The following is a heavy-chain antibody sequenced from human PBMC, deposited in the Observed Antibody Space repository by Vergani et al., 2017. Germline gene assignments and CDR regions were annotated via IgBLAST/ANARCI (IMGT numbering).Heavy chain of an antibody. D-gene: IGHD2-2*02. J-gene: IGHJ4*02. CDR2: IWSDGSKK. Sequence: QVQLVESGGGVVQPGRSLRLSCAASGLTFSNYAMHWVRQAPGKGLEWVAVIWSDGSKKYYGDSVRGRFTISRDKSKNTLYLQMNSLRAEDTAVYYCAKETQDDTVEAPAAIQGTCDNWGQGTLVTVSS. CDR1: GLTFSNYA. CDR3: AKETQDDTVEAPAAIQGTCDN. V-gene: IGHV3-33*03.